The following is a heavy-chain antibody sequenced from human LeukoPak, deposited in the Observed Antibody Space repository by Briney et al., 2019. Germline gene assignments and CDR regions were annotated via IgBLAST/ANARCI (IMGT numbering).Heavy chain of an antibody. V-gene: IGHV4-34*01. CDR3: ARGARRRIALSAFDI. Sequence: SETLSLTCAVYGGSFSGYYWSWIRQPPGKGLEWIGEINHSGSTNYNPSLKSRVTISVDTSKNQFSLKLSSVTAADTAVYYCARGARRRIALSAFDIWGQGTVVTVSS. CDR1: GGSFSGYY. CDR2: INHSGST. J-gene: IGHJ3*02. D-gene: IGHD2-8*02.